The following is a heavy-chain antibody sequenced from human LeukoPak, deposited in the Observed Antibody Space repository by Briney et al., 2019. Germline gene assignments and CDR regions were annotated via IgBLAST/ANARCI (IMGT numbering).Heavy chain of an antibody. D-gene: IGHD3-22*01. CDR2: IYYSGST. V-gene: IGHV4-39*01. CDR1: GGSISSSSYY. J-gene: IGHJ3*02. CDR3: ARLQVIVASYTPVLAFDI. Sequence: SETLSLTCAVSGGSISSSSYYWGWIRQPPGKGLEWIGSIYYSGSTYYNPSLKSRVTISVDTSKNQFSLKLSSVTAADTAVYYCARLQVIVASYTPVLAFDIWGQGTMVTVPS.